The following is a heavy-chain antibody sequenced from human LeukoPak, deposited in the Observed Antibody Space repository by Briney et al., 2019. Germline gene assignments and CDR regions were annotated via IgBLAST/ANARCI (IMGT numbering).Heavy chain of an antibody. CDR3: ARGSGDTVPTDY. V-gene: IGHV6-1*01. Sequence: RTYYRSKWYNDYAVSVKSRITINPDTSKNQLSLQLNSVTPEDTAVYYCARGSGDTVPTDYWGQGTLVTVSS. J-gene: IGHJ4*02. CDR2: TYYRSKWYN. D-gene: IGHD5-18*01.